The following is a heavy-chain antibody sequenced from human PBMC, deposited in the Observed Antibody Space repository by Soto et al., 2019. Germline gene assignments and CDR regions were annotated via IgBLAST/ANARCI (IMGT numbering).Heavy chain of an antibody. CDR3: ARGQEGVVATH. Sequence: QVQLQQWGAGLLKPAETLSLTCVVYGGSFSGYYWSWIRQPPGKGLEWIGEIKDGGLTNYSPSLKSRATISKDTPITQFSLKLHSVTAADTALYYCARGQEGVVATHWDQGALVTVSS. V-gene: IGHV4-34*01. D-gene: IGHD5-12*01. CDR2: IKDGGLT. J-gene: IGHJ4*02. CDR1: GGSFSGYY.